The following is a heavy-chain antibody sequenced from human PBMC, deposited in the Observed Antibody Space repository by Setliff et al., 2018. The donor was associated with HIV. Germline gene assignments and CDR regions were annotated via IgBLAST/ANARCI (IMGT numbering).Heavy chain of an antibody. CDR1: GYTFTGYY. CDR2: ISPNSGGT. D-gene: IGHD5-12*01. Sequence: ASVKVSCKASGYTFTGYYMHWVRQAPGQGLEWMGWISPNSGGTNYAQKFQGRVTMTRDTSISTAYMELSRLRSDDTDVYYCARVGRNFVATMSADYYYYMDVWGKGTTVTVSS. CDR3: ARVGRNFVATMSADYYYYMDV. V-gene: IGHV1-2*02. J-gene: IGHJ6*03.